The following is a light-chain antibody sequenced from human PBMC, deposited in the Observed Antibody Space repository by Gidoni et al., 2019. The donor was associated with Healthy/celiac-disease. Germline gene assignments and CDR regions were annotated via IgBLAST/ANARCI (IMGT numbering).Light chain of an antibody. J-gene: IGKJ3*01. CDR2: AAS. CDR1: QGISSY. Sequence: DIQLTQSPSFLSASVGDRVTITCRASQGISSYLAWYQQKPRKAPKLLIYAASTLQSGVPSRFSGSGSGTEFTLTISSLQPEDFATYYCQQLNSYPLTFGPGTKVDIK. CDR3: QQLNSYPLT. V-gene: IGKV1-9*01.